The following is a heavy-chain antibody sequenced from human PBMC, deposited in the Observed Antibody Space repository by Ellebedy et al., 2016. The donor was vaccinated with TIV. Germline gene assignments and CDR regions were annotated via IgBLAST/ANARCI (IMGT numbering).Heavy chain of an antibody. CDR2: INPKNGGT. V-gene: IGHV1-2*02. CDR1: GYTFTDYG. J-gene: IGHJ4*02. D-gene: IGHD2-21*02. CDR3: ARDGACGGDCYGDNY. Sequence: AASVKVSCKASGYTFTDYGFDWVRQAPGQGLEWMGWINPKNGGTNYAQKFQGRVTMTRDTSISTAYMELSWLRSDDTAVYYCARDGACGGDCYGDNYWGQGSLVTVSS.